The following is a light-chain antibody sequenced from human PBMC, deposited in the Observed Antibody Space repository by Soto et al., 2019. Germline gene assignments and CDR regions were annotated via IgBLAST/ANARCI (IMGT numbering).Light chain of an antibody. J-gene: IGKJ5*01. CDR2: AAS. Sequence: AIRMTQSPSSFSASTGDRVTITCRASQGISSYLAWYQQKPGKAPKLLIYAASTLQSGVPSRFSGSGSGTDFTLTISCLQSEDSATYYCQQAYSFPITFGQGTRLEIK. CDR1: QGISSY. CDR3: QQAYSFPIT. V-gene: IGKV1-8*01.